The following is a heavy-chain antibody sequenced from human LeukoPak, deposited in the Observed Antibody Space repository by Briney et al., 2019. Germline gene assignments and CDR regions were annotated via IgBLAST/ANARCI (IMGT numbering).Heavy chain of an antibody. CDR1: GFTFSSYA. D-gene: IGHD2-15*01. CDR2: ISYDGSNK. CDR3: ARELSGSISRHFDY. V-gene: IGHV3-30-3*01. Sequence: GGSLRLSCAASGFTFSSYAIHWVRQAPGKGLEWVAVISYDGSNKYYADSVKGRFTISRDNSKSTLYLQMNSLRAEDTAVFYCARELSGSISRHFDYWGQGTLVTVSS. J-gene: IGHJ4*02.